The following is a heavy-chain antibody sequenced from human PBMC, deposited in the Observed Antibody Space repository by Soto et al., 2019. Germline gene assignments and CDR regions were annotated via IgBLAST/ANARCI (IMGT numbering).Heavy chain of an antibody. CDR3: AKDVDYGGNSDLFAL. CDR2: IYPGDSNT. Sequence: GESLKISCKGSGYSFNNYWIAWVRQMPGKGLEWMGIIYPGDSNTRYSPSFQGQVIISADKSITTAYLQWSSLKASDTAMYYCAKDVDYGGNSDLFALWGQGSLVTVSS. J-gene: IGHJ4*02. V-gene: IGHV5-51*01. D-gene: IGHD4-17*01. CDR1: GYSFNNYW.